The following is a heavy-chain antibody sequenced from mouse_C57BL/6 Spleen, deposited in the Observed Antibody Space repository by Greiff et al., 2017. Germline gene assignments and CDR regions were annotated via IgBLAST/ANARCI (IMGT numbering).Heavy chain of an antibody. CDR2: FYPGSGSI. Sequence: VQVVESGAELVKPGASVKLSCKASGYTFTEYTIHWVKQRSGQGLEWIGWFYPGSGSIKYNEKFKDKATLTADKSSSTVYMELSRLTSEDSAVYFCARHEAYDGYPYAMDYWGQGTSVTVSS. V-gene: IGHV1-62-2*01. CDR3: ARHEAYDGYPYAMDY. D-gene: IGHD2-3*01. J-gene: IGHJ4*01. CDR1: GYTFTEYT.